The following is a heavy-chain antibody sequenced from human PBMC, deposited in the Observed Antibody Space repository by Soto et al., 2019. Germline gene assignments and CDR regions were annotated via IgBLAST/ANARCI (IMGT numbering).Heavy chain of an antibody. V-gene: IGHV1-18*01. J-gene: IGHJ4*02. CDR1: GYTFTIYG. D-gene: IGHD1-26*01. Sequence: ASVKVSCKASGYTFTIYGISWVRQAPGQGLEWMGWISAYNGNTNYAQKLQGRVTMATDTSTSTAYMELRSLRSDDTAVYYCARDLISGSYFDYWGQGTLVTVSS. CDR2: ISAYNGNT. CDR3: ARDLISGSYFDY.